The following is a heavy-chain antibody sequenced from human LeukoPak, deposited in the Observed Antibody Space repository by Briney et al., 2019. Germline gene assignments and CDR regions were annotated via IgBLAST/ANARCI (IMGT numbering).Heavy chain of an antibody. CDR2: IYYSGST. D-gene: IGHD3-10*01. Sequence: SETLSLTCAVSGGSINNYYWSWIRQPPGKGLEWIGYIYYSGSTNYNPSLKSRVTISVDTSKNQFSLKLSSVTAADTAVYYCARGGGYGSGSYYRGAIDYWGQGTLVTVSS. CDR1: GGSINNYY. CDR3: ARGGGYGSGSYYRGAIDY. V-gene: IGHV4-59*12. J-gene: IGHJ4*02.